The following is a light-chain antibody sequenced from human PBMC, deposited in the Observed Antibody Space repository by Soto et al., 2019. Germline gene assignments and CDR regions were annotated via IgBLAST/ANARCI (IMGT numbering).Light chain of an antibody. CDR2: AAS. Sequence: AIRMTQSPSSLSASTGDRVTITCRASQGISSYLAWYQQKPGKAPKLLIYAASTLQSGVPSRFSGSGSGTDFTLTISCLQSEDFATYYCQQYYSYHPYTFGQGTKLEIK. V-gene: IGKV1-8*01. CDR1: QGISSY. CDR3: QQYYSYHPYT. J-gene: IGKJ2*01.